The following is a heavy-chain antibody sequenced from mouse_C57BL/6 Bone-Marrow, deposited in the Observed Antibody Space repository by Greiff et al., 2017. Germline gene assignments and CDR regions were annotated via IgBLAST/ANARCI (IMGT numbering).Heavy chain of an antibody. D-gene: IGHD1-1*01. Sequence: VQLQQSGPELVKPGASVMLSCKASGYTFTSYDINWVQQRPGQALEWIGWIYPRDGSTKYNEKLKGKATLTVDTSSSTAYMELHSLTSEDSAVYCCARRYCSRYFDVWGTGTTVTVSS. CDR1: GYTFTSYD. V-gene: IGHV1-85*01. CDR3: ARRYCSRYFDV. J-gene: IGHJ1*03. CDR2: IYPRDGST.